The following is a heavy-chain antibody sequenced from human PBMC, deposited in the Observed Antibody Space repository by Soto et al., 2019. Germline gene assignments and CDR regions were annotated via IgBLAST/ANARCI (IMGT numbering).Heavy chain of an antibody. J-gene: IGHJ4*02. CDR2: IYYSGST. CDR1: GGSISSGGYY. D-gene: IGHD5-12*01. Sequence: SETLSLTCPVSGGSISSGGYYWSWICQHPGKGLEWIGYIYYSGSTYYNPSLKSRVAISVDTSKNQFSLRLSSVTAADTAVYYCATRDGYNSGGEDWGQGTLGTVS. V-gene: IGHV4-31*03. CDR3: ATRDGYNSGGED.